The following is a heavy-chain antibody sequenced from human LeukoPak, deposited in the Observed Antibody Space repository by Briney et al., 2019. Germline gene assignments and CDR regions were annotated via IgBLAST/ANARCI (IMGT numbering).Heavy chain of an antibody. J-gene: IGHJ4*02. V-gene: IGHV1-18*01. CDR1: GYTFTSYG. CDR3: ARKLYDSSRYGQTYYFDY. D-gene: IGHD3-22*01. Sequence: ASVKVSCKASGYTFTSYGISWVRQAPGQGLEWMGWISPYHCNTNYAQKLQGRVTMTTDTSTRTAYIDLRSVRSDDTAVYYCARKLYDSSRYGQTYYFDYWGQGTLVTVSS. CDR2: ISPYHCNT.